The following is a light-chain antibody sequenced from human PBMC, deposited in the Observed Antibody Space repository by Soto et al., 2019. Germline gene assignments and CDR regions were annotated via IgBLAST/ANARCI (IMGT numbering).Light chain of an antibody. CDR1: HSLLHSNGYNY. Sequence: IVMTQSPLSLPVTPGEPASISCRSSHSLLHSNGYNYLDWYLQKPGQSPQLLIFLGSNRASGVPDRFSGSGSGTDFTLKISRVEAEDVGVYYCMQALQIPWTFGQGTKVDI. CDR3: MQALQIPWT. CDR2: LGS. J-gene: IGKJ1*01. V-gene: IGKV2-28*01.